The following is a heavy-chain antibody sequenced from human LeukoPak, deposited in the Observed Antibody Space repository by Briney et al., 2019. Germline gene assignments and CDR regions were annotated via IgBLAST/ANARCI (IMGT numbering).Heavy chain of an antibody. Sequence: EASVKVSCKVSGYTLTELSIHWVRQAPGQGLEWMGWISTYNGNTNYAQKLQGRVTMTTDTSTSTAYMELRSLRSDDTAVYYCAKGITVAGDHDVFDIWGQGTMVTVSS. V-gene: IGHV1-18*01. CDR2: ISTYNGNT. D-gene: IGHD6-19*01. CDR1: GYTLTELS. CDR3: AKGITVAGDHDVFDI. J-gene: IGHJ3*02.